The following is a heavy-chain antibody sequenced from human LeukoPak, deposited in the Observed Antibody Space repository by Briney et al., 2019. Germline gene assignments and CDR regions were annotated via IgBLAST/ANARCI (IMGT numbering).Heavy chain of an antibody. CDR2: ISWNSGSI. D-gene: IGHD4-23*01. Sequence: GRSLRPSCAASGFTFDDYAMHWVRQAPGKGLEWVSGISWNSGSIGYADSVKGRFTISRDNAKNSLYLQMNSLRAEDTALYYCAKDIDAVVQYSQHWGQGTLVTVSS. CDR3: AKDIDAVVQYSQH. CDR1: GFTFDDYA. J-gene: IGHJ1*01. V-gene: IGHV3-9*01.